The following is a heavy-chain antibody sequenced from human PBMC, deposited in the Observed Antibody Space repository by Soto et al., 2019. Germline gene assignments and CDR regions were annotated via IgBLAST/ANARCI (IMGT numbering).Heavy chain of an antibody. CDR2: IYHSGST. CDR3: ASSRAAGTASTPEYFQH. J-gene: IGHJ1*01. V-gene: IGHV4-4*02. CDR1: GGSISSSNW. D-gene: IGHD6-13*01. Sequence: SETLSLTCAVSGGSISSSNWWSWVRQPPGKGLEWIGEIYHSGSTNYNPSLKSRVTISVDKSKNQFSLKLSSVTAADTAVYSCASSRAAGTASTPEYFQHWGQGTLVTVSS.